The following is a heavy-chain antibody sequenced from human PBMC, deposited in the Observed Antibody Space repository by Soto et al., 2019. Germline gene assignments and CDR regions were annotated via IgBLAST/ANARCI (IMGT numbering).Heavy chain of an antibody. J-gene: IGHJ6*02. CDR1: GYSFTSYW. Sequence: GASLKISCKGSGYSFTSYWISWVRQMPGKGLEWMGRIDPSDSCTNYSPSFQGHVTISADKSISTAYLQWSSLKASDTAMYYCARRGYSSSSWPGIMDVWGQGTTFTVSS. CDR3: ARRGYSSSSWPGIMDV. CDR2: IDPSDSCT. D-gene: IGHD6-6*01. V-gene: IGHV5-10-1*01.